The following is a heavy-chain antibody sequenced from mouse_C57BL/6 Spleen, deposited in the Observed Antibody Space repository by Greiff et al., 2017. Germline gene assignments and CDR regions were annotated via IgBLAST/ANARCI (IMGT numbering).Heavy chain of an antibody. CDR1: GYSITSGYY. J-gene: IGHJ3*01. CDR3: ARDGDYGSSYGAWFAY. CDR2: ISYDGSN. V-gene: IGHV3-6*01. D-gene: IGHD1-1*01. Sequence: ESGPGLVKPSQSLSLTCSVTGYSITSGYYWNWIRQFPGNKLEWMGYISYDGSNNYNPSLKNRISITRDTSKNQFFLKLNSVTTEDTATYYCARDGDYGSSYGAWFAYWGQGTLVTVSA.